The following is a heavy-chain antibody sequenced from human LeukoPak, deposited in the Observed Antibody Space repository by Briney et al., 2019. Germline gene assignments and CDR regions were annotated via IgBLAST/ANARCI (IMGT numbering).Heavy chain of an antibody. Sequence: SETLSLTCTVSGGSISSSSYYWGWIRQPPGKGLEWIGSIYYSGSTYYNPSLKSRVTISVDTSKNQFSLKLSSVTAADTAVYYCARMVVDLNFDYWGQGTLVTFSS. CDR2: IYYSGST. D-gene: IGHD2-15*01. CDR3: ARMVVDLNFDY. J-gene: IGHJ4*02. CDR1: GGSISSSSYY. V-gene: IGHV4-39*01.